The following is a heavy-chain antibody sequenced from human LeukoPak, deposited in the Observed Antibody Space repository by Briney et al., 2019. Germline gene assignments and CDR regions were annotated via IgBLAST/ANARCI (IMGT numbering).Heavy chain of an antibody. D-gene: IGHD4-23*01. V-gene: IGHV4-61*02. CDR3: ARGFAIYGGNSDAFDI. CDR1: GGSISSGTYY. CDR2: IYSSGST. Sequence: PSQTLSLTCTVSGGSISSGTYYWSWIRQTAGKGLEWIGRIYSSGSTNYNPSLKSRVTISVDTSKNQFSLKLNSVTAADTAVYYCARGFAIYGGNSDAFDIWGQGTMVTVSS. J-gene: IGHJ3*02.